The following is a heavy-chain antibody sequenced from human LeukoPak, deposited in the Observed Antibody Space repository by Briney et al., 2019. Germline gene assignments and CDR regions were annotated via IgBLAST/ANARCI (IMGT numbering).Heavy chain of an antibody. CDR1: GGSISSSTYY. J-gene: IGHJ4*02. CDR3: ARDGYLAADY. V-gene: IGHV4-39*07. CDR2: IYYSGST. D-gene: IGHD2-2*03. Sequence: PSQTLSLTCTVSGGSISSSTYYWGWLRQPPGKGLEWIGNIYYSGSTYYNPSLESRVTISVHTSKNQFSLKLSSVTAADTAVYCCARDGYLAADYWGQGTLVTVSS.